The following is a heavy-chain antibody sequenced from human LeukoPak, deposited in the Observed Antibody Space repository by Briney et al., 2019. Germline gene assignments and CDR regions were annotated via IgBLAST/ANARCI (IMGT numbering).Heavy chain of an antibody. Sequence: ASVKVSCKASGYTFTNYYIHWVRQAPGHGLEWMGIIDPSGGSTSYAQKFKGRVTMTRDMSTSTVYMELSSLRSEDTAVYYCARDTGYSSSSDYWGQRTLVTVSS. D-gene: IGHD6-6*01. CDR3: ARDTGYSSSSDY. J-gene: IGHJ4*02. CDR2: IDPSGGST. V-gene: IGHV1-46*01. CDR1: GYTFTNYY.